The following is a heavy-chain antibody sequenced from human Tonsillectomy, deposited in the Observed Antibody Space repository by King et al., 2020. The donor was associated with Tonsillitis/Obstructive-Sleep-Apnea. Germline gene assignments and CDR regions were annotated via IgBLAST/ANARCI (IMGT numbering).Heavy chain of an antibody. V-gene: IGHV3-23*04. CDR3: AKVNAYDSSGYYSA. D-gene: IGHD3-22*01. Sequence: QLVQSGGGLVQPGGSLRLSCAASGFTFSSYAMSWVRQAPGKGLEWVSGISGSGDSTYYAASVKGRFTISRDNSKNTLYLQMNSLRVEDTAVNYCAKVNAYDSSGYYSAWGQGTLVTVSS. CDR1: GFTFSSYA. CDR2: ISGSGDST. J-gene: IGHJ5*02.